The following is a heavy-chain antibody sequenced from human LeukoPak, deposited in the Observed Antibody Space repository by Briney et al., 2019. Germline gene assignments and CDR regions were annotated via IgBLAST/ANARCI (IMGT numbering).Heavy chain of an antibody. CDR1: GDSASSNTAA. D-gene: IGHD6-19*01. CDR3: ARENSRGRFDY. CDR2: TYYRSKWYN. Sequence: SQTLSLTCGISGDSASSNTAAWSWIRQSPSRGLEWLGRTYYRSKWYNNYAVSVKSRITITSDSSKNQVSLQLNSVSPEDTAMYYCARENSRGRFDYWGQGTLVTVSS. J-gene: IGHJ4*02. V-gene: IGHV6-1*01.